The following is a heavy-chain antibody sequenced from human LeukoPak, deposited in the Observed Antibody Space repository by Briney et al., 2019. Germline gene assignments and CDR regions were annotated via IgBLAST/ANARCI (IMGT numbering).Heavy chain of an antibody. CDR1: GYTFTGYY. CDR3: ARDHDDTDAFDI. Sequence: GASVKVSCKASGYTFTGYYMHWVRQAPGQGLEWMGWINPNSGGTNYAQKFQGRVTMTRDTSISTAYMELGRLRSDDTAVYYCARDHDDTDAFDIWGQGTMVTVSS. CDR2: INPNSGGT. D-gene: IGHD3-9*01. V-gene: IGHV1-2*02. J-gene: IGHJ3*02.